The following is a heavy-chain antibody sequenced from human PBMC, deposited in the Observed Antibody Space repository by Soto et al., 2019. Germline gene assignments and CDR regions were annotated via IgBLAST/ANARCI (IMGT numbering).Heavy chain of an antibody. CDR1: GYTFTSYA. V-gene: IGHV1-3*01. CDR2: INAGNGNT. CDR3: ARGGVRSHVDY. J-gene: IGHJ4*02. Sequence: QVQLVQSGAEVKKPGASVKVSCKASGYTFTSYAMHWVRQAPGQRLEWMGWINAGNGNTKYSQKFQGRVTITRDTTASTAYMELSSLRSEDTAVYYCARGGVRSHVDYWGQGTLVTVSS. D-gene: IGHD2-8*01.